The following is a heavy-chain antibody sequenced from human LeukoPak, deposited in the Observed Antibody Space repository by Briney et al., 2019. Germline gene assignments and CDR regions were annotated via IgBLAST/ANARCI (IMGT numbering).Heavy chain of an antibody. V-gene: IGHV3-30-3*01. CDR2: ISYDGSNK. CDR1: GFTFSSYA. D-gene: IGHD4-17*01. CDR3: ARPMTTVTTGAFDI. J-gene: IGHJ3*02. Sequence: PGGSLRLSCAASGFTFSSYAMHWVRQAPGKGLEWVAVISYDGSNKYYADSVKGRFTISRDNSKNTLYLQMNSLRSEDTAVYYCARPMTTVTTGAFDIWGQGTMVTVSS.